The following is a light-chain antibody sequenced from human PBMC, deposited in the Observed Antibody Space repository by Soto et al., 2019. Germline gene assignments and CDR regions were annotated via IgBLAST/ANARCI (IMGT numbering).Light chain of an antibody. CDR2: EVS. Sequence: QSALTQPASVSGSPGQSIIISCTGTSSDVGAYNYVSWYQQHPGKAPKLMIYEVSNRPSGVSNRFSASKSGNMASLTISGIQAEEEADYYCRSHSRSSTPYVFGSGTKVTV. CDR1: SSDVGAYNY. V-gene: IGLV2-14*01. J-gene: IGLJ1*01. CDR3: RSHSRSSTPYV.